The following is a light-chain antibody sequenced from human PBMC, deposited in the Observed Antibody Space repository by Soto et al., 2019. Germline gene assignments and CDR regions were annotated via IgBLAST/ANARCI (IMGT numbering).Light chain of an antibody. Sequence: QSALTQPASVSGSPGQSITISCTGTSSDVGGYNLVSWYQHHPGKAPKLMIYEVVNRPSGVSNRFSGSKSGNTASLTISGLQAEDEADYYCTSYTSSSPLVFGTGTKLTVL. CDR3: TSYTSSSPLV. CDR2: EVV. J-gene: IGLJ1*01. V-gene: IGLV2-14*01. CDR1: SSDVGGYNL.